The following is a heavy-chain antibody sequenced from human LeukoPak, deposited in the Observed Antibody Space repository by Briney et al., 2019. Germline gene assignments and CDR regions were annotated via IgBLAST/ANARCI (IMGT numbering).Heavy chain of an antibody. J-gene: IGHJ4*02. CDR1: GGSISSGGYY. V-gene: IGHV4-31*03. CDR3: TRNLQRWFRFDY. Sequence: SETLPLTCTVSGGSISSGGYYWSWIRQHPGKGLEWIGYIYYTGSTYYNPSLKSRVTISADTSKNQFSLNLSSVTAADTAVYYCTRNLQRWFRFDYWGQGTLVTVSS. CDR2: IYYTGST. D-gene: IGHD4-23*01.